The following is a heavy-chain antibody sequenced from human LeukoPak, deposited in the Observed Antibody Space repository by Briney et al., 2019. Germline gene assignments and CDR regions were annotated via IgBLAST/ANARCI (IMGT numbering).Heavy chain of an antibody. CDR3: ARDSTLCRGTNCYQNDPFDI. CDR2: ISAYNGNT. D-gene: IGHD2-2*01. V-gene: IGHV1-18*01. J-gene: IGHJ3*02. CDR1: DSTFNSQG. Sequence: ASVKVSFKAFDSTFNSQGFSWVRQAPGQGLEWMGWISAYNGNTRFARKLQDRVSMTTDTSTTTAYMELRSLTSDDTATYYCARDSTLCRGTNCYQNDPFDIWGQGTMVTVSS.